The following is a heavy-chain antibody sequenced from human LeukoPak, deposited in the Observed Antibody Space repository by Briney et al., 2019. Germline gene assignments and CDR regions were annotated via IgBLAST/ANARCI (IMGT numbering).Heavy chain of an antibody. CDR1: AFTFSSYS. CDR3: ARHGSQELATIDY. V-gene: IGHV3-48*04. J-gene: IGHJ4*02. D-gene: IGHD3-10*01. CDR2: ISTSGGTI. Sequence: GGSLRLSCAASAFTFSSYSMSWVRQAPGKGLEWVSYISTSGGTIFYADSVKGRFTISRDNAKNSLFLRMNSLRAEDTAVYYCARHGSQELATIDYWGQGTLVTVSS.